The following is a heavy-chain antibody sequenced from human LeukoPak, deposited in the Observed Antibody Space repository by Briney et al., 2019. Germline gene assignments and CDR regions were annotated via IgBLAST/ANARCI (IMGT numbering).Heavy chain of an antibody. J-gene: IGHJ4*02. V-gene: IGHV4-34*01. CDR1: GGSFSGYY. Sequence: SETLSLTCAVYGGSFSGYYWSWISQPPGKRLEWIGEINHSGSTNYNPSLKSRVTISVDTSKNQFSLKLSSVTAADTAMYYCAIRIDPFDYWGQGTLVTVSS. CDR3: AIRIDPFDY. CDR2: INHSGST. D-gene: IGHD3-3*02.